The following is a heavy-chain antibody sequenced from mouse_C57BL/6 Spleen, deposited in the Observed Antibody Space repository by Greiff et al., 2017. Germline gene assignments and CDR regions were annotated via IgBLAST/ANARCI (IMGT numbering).Heavy chain of an antibody. CDR1: GFSLPSSA. CDR2: IWTGGGT. V-gene: IGHV2-9-1*01. Sequence: VPGVASGPGLVAPSQSLSITCTVSGFSLPSSAISWFRQPPGKGLEWLGVIWTGGGTNYNSALKSRLSSSKDNSKSQVFLKMNSRQTDDTARYYCALMGDGYYDYWGQGTTLTVSS. D-gene: IGHD2-3*01. J-gene: IGHJ2*01. CDR3: ALMGDGYYDY.